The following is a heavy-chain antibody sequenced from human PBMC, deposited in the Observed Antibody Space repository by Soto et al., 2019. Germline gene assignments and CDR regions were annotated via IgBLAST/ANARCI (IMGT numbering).Heavy chain of an antibody. D-gene: IGHD6-13*01. CDR3: ATDKIAAAGKARPFDY. V-gene: IGHV3-23*01. CDR1: GFTFSSYA. J-gene: IGHJ4*02. CDR2: ISGSGGST. Sequence: GGSLRLSCAASGFTFSSYAMSWVRQAPGKGLEWVSAISGSGGSTYYADSVKGRFTISRDNSKNTLYLQMNSLRAEDTAVYYCATDKIAAAGKARPFDYWGQGTLVTVSS.